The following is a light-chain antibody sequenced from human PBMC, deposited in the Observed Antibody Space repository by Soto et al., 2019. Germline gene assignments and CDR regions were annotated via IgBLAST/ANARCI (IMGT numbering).Light chain of an antibody. V-gene: IGKV1-33*01. CDR2: DAS. CDR1: QDISDV. J-gene: IGKJ5*01. Sequence: DIQMTQSLAALSASVGDRVTITCQASQDISDVLNWYQQQPGKAPKVLIYDASKLQTGVPSRFSGRGSGKDFTFTISSLQPDDSGTYYCQQFYDLPITFGQGTLLEIK. CDR3: QQFYDLPIT.